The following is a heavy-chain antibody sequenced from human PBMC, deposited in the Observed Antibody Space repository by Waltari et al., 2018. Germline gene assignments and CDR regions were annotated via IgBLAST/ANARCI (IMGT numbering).Heavy chain of an antibody. J-gene: IGHJ4*02. CDR1: GGTFSSYT. Sequence: QVQLVQSGAEVKKPGSSVKVSCKASGGTFSSYTISWVRQAPGQGLEWMGRIIPSLGIANYAQKFQGRVTITADKSTSTAYMELSSLRSEDTAVYYCARGAVAGTVDYWGQGTLVTVSS. V-gene: IGHV1-69*02. CDR3: ARGAVAGTVDY. CDR2: IIPSLGIA. D-gene: IGHD6-19*01.